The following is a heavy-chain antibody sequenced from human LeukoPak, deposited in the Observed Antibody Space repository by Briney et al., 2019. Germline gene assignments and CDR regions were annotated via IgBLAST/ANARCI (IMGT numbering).Heavy chain of an antibody. CDR1: GFSFNTFA. CDR2: ISDYP. CDR3: TKDSQGSYDGFWYGTYGMDV. J-gene: IGHJ6*02. D-gene: IGHD3-16*01. V-gene: IGHV3-23*05. Sequence: GGSLRLSCVASGFSFNTFALTWVRQAPGKGLEWVSTISDYPHYVDSVRGRFTISRDNSRKTVFLQMNSLTPEDAATYYCTKDSQGSYDGFWYGTYGMDVWGQGTTVTVSS.